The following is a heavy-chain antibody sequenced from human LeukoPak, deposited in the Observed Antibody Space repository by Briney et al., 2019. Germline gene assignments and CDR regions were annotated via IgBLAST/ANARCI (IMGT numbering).Heavy chain of an antibody. CDR3: ARGALDYYDSSGYYPYY. J-gene: IGHJ4*02. CDR1: GFTFSSYS. V-gene: IGHV3-21*01. Sequence: GSLRLFCAASGFTFSSYSMNWVRQAPGKGVGWGLSIFSSSSYMYYADSVKGRFTISRDNAKNSLYLQMNSLRAEDTAVYYCARGALDYYDSSGYYPYYWGQGTLVTVSS. CDR2: IFSSSSYM. D-gene: IGHD3-22*01.